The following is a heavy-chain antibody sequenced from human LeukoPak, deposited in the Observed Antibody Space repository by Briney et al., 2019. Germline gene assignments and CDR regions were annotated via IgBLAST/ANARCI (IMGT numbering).Heavy chain of an antibody. CDR3: ARVGASGEIDY. CDR2: IYHSGST. V-gene: IGHV4-59*12. J-gene: IGHJ4*02. CDR1: GGSISSYY. D-gene: IGHD3-10*01. Sequence: SETLSLTCTVSGGSISSYYWSWIRQPPGKGLEWIGYIYHSGSTYYNPSLKSRVTISVDRSKNQFSLKLSSVTAADTAVYYCARVGASGEIDYWGQGTLVTVSS.